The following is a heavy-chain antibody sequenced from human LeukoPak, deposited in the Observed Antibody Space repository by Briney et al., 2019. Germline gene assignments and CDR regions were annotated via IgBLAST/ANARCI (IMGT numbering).Heavy chain of an antibody. CDR3: ARDLASGNHPDGFDV. CDR1: GFSFRLYG. CDR2: MLYDGNGI. D-gene: IGHD1-14*01. Sequence: GRSLRLSCAASGFSFRLYGMHWVRQAPGKGLEWVALMLYDGNGIYYADSVKGRFSISRDNSNSMFYLQMSSLRAEDSAVYYCARDLASGNHPDGFDVWAQGTLVTVSS. V-gene: IGHV3-33*05. J-gene: IGHJ3*01.